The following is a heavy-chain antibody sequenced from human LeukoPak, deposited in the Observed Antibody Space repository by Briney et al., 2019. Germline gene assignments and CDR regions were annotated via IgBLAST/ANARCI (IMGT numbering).Heavy chain of an antibody. CDR1: GGSISSIGYY. D-gene: IGHD7-27*01. V-gene: IGHV4-34*01. CDR2: INHSGST. Sequence: SETLSLTCSVSGGSISSIGYYWSWIRQPPGKGLEWIGEINHSGSTNYNPSLKSRVTISVDTSKNQFSLKLSSVTAADTAVYYCARGLGLNDAFDIWGQGTMVTVSS. CDR3: ARGLGLNDAFDI. J-gene: IGHJ3*02.